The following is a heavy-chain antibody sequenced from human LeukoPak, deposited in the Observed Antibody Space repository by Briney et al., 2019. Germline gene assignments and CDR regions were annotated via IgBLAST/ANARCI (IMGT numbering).Heavy chain of an antibody. D-gene: IGHD3-10*01. CDR2: IYYSGST. J-gene: IGHJ5*02. CDR1: GGSISNYY. V-gene: IGHV4-59*01. Sequence: SETLSLTCTVSGGSISNYYWSWIRQPPGKGLEWIGYIYYSGSTNYNPSLKSRVTISVDTSKNQFSLKLSSVTAADTAVYYCARVDSGSGSYRFDPWGQGTLVTVSS. CDR3: ARVDSGSGSYRFDP.